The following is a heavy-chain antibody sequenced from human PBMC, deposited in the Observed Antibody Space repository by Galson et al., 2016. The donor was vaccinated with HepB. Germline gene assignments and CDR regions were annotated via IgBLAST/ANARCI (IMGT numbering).Heavy chain of an antibody. CDR1: GFTFTTYG. D-gene: IGHD3-16*02. Sequence: SLRLSCAASGFTFTTYGMNWVRQAPEKGLDWVSGISASGGRTFYADSVKGRFTISRDNSKNALYLQMNSLRVEDTAVYYCAKYREGDFDYWGQGSLVTVSS. V-gene: IGHV3-23*01. J-gene: IGHJ4*02. CDR2: ISASGGRT. CDR3: AKYREGDFDY.